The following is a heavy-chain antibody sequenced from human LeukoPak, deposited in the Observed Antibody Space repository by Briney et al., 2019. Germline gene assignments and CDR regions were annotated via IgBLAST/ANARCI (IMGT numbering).Heavy chain of an antibody. CDR2: ISCDGSNK. CDR3: AREDSSSFDY. CDR1: GFTFSSYA. J-gene: IGHJ4*02. V-gene: IGHV3-30-3*01. Sequence: RSGRSLRLSCAASGFTFSSYAMHWVRQAPGKGLEWVAVISCDGSNKYYADSVKGRFTISRDNSKNTLYLQMNSLRAEDTAVYYCAREDSSSFDYWGQGTLVTVSS. D-gene: IGHD6-6*01.